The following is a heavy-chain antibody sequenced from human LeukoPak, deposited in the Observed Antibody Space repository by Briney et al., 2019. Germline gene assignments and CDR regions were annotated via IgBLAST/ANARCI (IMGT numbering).Heavy chain of an antibody. D-gene: IGHD3-10*01. V-gene: IGHV3-74*01. CDR1: GFTFSRAR. CDR2: LVSDGSSP. CDR3: ARVPYGSGSYNYYGMDV. Sequence: QPGGSLRLSCAASGFTFSRARMHWVRQAPGKGLVWVSRLVSDGSSPTPADSVKGRFTISGDNAKNTLYLQMNSLRAEDTAVYYCARVPYGSGSYNYYGMDVWGQGTTVTVSS. J-gene: IGHJ6*02.